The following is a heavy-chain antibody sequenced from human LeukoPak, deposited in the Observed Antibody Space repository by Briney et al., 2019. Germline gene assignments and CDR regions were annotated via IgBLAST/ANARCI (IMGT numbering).Heavy chain of an antibody. CDR1: GGSISSSSYY. Sequence: SETPSLTCTVSGGSISSSSYYWGWIRQPPGKGLEWIGSIYYSGSTYYNPSLKSRVTISVDTSKNQFSLKLSSVTAADTAVYYCATRESGGANNFFDYWGQGTLVTVSS. J-gene: IGHJ4*02. V-gene: IGHV4-39*01. D-gene: IGHD3-16*01. CDR3: ATRESGGANNFFDY. CDR2: IYYSGST.